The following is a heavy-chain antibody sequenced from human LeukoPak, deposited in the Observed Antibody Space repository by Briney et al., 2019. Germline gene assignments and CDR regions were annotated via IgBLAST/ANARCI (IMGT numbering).Heavy chain of an antibody. D-gene: IGHD4-17*01. V-gene: IGHV4-61*02. Sequence: SQTLSLTCTVSGRSISSGSYYWSWIRQPAGKGLEWIGRIYTSGSTNYNPSLKSRVTISVDTSKNQFSLKLSSVTAADTAVYYCARENYGDLLYWYFDLWGRGTLVTVSS. J-gene: IGHJ2*01. CDR3: ARENYGDLLYWYFDL. CDR2: IYTSGST. CDR1: GRSISSGSYY.